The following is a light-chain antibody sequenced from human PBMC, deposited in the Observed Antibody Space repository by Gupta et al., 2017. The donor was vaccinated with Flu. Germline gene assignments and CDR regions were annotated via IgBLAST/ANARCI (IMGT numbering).Light chain of an antibody. Sequence: SSLSASFGDRVTITCQANEDISVYLNWYKQKPGKAPKLLIYDVSNWEPGVPSRFSGGGSGKDVTLTISSRQQEDIGVYYCQQNEDRPHITFGHGTKVDFK. CDR2: DVS. V-gene: IGKV1-33*01. CDR1: EDISVY. J-gene: IGKJ3*01. CDR3: QQNEDRPHIT.